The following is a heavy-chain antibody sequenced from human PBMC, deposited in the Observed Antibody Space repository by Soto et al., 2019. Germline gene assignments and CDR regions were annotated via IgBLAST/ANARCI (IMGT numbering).Heavy chain of an antibody. CDR3: ATLVLGYCSGGSYRDY. CDR1: GGSISSSSYY. V-gene: IGHV4-39*01. D-gene: IGHD2-15*01. Sequence: QLQLQESGPGLVKPSETLSLTCTVSGGSISSSSYYWGWIRQPPGKGLEWIGSIYYSGSTYYNPSLKCLVTISVDTSKNQFSLKLSSVTAADTAVYYCATLVLGYCSGGSYRDYWGQGTLVTFSS. CDR2: IYYSGST. J-gene: IGHJ4*02.